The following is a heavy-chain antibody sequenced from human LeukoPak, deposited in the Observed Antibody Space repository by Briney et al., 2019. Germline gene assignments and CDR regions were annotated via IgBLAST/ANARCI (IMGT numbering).Heavy chain of an antibody. CDR3: ARDYHDYGDPNPGFDP. V-gene: IGHV3-21*01. CDR2: ISSSSSYI. D-gene: IGHD4-17*01. J-gene: IGHJ5*02. Sequence: GGSLRLSCAASGFTFSSYSMNWVRQAPGKGLEWVSSISSSSSYIYYADSVKGRFTISRDNAKNSLYLQMNSLGAEDTAVYYCARDYHDYGDPNPGFDPWGQGTLVTVSS. CDR1: GFTFSSYS.